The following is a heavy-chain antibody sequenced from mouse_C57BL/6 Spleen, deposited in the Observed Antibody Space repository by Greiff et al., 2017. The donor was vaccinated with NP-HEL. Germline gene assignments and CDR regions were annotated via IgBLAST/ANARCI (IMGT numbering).Heavy chain of an antibody. J-gene: IGHJ3*01. CDR2: INYDGSST. V-gene: IGHV5-16*01. Sequence: LVESEGGLVQPGSSMKLSCTASGFTFSDYYMAWVRQVPEKGLEWVANINYDGSSTYYLDSLKSRFIISRDNAKNILYLQMSSLKSEDTATYYCARDQLGRGFAYWGQGTLVTVSA. D-gene: IGHD4-1*02. CDR1: GFTFSDYY. CDR3: ARDQLGRGFAY.